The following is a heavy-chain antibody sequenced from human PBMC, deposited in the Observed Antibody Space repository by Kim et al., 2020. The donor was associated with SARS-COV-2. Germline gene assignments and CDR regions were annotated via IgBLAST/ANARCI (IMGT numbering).Heavy chain of an antibody. CDR1: GFTFSSYA. J-gene: IGHJ3*02. CDR3: AREGFSSSWYEDAFDI. D-gene: IGHD6-13*01. CDR2: ISYDGSNK. Sequence: GGSLRLSCAASGFTFSSYAMHWVRQAPGKGLEWVAVISYDGSNKYYADSVKGRFTISRDNSKNTLYLQMNSLRAEDTAVYYCAREGFSSSWYEDAFDIWGQGTMVTVSS. V-gene: IGHV3-30-3*01.